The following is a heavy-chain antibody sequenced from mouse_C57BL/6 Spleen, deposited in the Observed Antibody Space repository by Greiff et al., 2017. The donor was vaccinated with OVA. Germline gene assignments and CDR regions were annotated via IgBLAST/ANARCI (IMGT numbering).Heavy chain of an antibody. CDR3: AREGYDYYYFDY. Sequence: VQLQQSGPELVKPGASVKMSCKASGYTFTDYNMHWVKQSHGKSLEWIGYINPNNGGTSYNQKFKGKATLTVNKSSSTAYMELRSLTSEDSAVYYCAREGYDYYYFDYWGQGTTLTVSS. D-gene: IGHD2-4*01. J-gene: IGHJ2*01. CDR1: GYTFTDYN. CDR2: INPNNGGT. V-gene: IGHV1-22*01.